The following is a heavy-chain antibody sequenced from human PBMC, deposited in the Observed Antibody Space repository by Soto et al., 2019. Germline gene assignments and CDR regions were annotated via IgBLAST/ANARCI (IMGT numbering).Heavy chain of an antibody. J-gene: IGHJ4*02. Sequence: GGSLRLSCAASGFTFSSYWMSWVRQAPGKGLEWVANIKQDGSEKYYVDSVKGRFTISRDNAKNSLYLQMNSLRAEDTAVYYCARESPVLGYCSGSSCLEGFDYWGQGTLVTVSS. CDR1: GFTFSSYW. D-gene: IGHD2-15*01. CDR2: IKQDGSEK. CDR3: ARESPVLGYCSGSSCLEGFDY. V-gene: IGHV3-7*01.